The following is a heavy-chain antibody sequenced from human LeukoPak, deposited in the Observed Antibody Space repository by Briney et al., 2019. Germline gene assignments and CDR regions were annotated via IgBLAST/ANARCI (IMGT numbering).Heavy chain of an antibody. CDR1: GGSISSYY. CDR2: IYSTGST. CDR3: ASYDSSGAYFQH. Sequence: SETLSLTCTVSGGSISSYYWSWIRLPAGKGLKWIGRIYSTGSTDYSPSLRSRVTMSVDTSKNQFSLRMSSVTAADTAVYYCASYDSSGAYFQHWGQGTLVTVSS. V-gene: IGHV4-4*07. J-gene: IGHJ1*01. D-gene: IGHD3-22*01.